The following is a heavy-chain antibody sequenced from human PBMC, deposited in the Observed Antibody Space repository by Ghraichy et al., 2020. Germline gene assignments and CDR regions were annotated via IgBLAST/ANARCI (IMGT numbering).Heavy chain of an antibody. CDR2: ISSSGGTI. CDR3: ARNEGYCSGSCSNYHGLDV. D-gene: IGHD2-15*01. Sequence: GGSLRLSCAASGFKFSAYSMNWVRQAPGKGLEWVSHISSSGGTIHYADSVKGRFTISRDNVKNSLYLEMNSLRGEDTAVYYCARNEGYCSGSCSNYHGLDVWGQGTTVTVSS. CDR1: GFKFSAYS. J-gene: IGHJ6*02. V-gene: IGHV3-48*01.